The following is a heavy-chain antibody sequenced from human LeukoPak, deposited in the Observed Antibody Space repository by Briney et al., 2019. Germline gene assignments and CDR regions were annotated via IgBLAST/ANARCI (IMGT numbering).Heavy chain of an antibody. CDR1: RYTFTGYY. CDR3: ARDVGDYVVSAIQFDP. D-gene: IGHD4-17*01. J-gene: IGHJ5*02. V-gene: IGHV1-2*02. CDR2: INPNSGGT. Sequence: ASVKVSCKASRYTFTGYYMHWVRQAPGQGLEWMGWINPNSGGTNYAQKFQGRVTMTRDTSISTAYMELSRLRSDDTAVYYCARDVGDYVVSAIQFDPWGQGTLVTVSS.